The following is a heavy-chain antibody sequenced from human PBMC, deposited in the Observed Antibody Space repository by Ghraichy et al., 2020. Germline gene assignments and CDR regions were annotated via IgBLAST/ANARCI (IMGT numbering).Heavy chain of an antibody. Sequence: SETLSLTCAVYGEPISGYIWTWIRQPPGKGLEWIGEVNHAGSTNYNVSLKSRLTISVDTSKSQLSLKLTSVTAADTAVYYCARATIWGGMDVWGQGTTVTVSS. J-gene: IGHJ6*02. D-gene: IGHD3-16*01. CDR3: ARATIWGGMDV. CDR1: GEPISGYI. V-gene: IGHV4-34*01. CDR2: VNHAGST.